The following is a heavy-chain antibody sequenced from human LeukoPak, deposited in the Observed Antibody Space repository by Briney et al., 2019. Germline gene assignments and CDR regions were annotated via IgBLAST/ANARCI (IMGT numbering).Heavy chain of an antibody. CDR2: ISGSGGGI. Sequence: GGSLRLSCAASGFSFSTYAMSWVRQAPGKGLEWVSTISGSGGGIYYADSVKGRFIISRDNSENTLSLQMSSLRAEDTAIYYCGKGTLVRGLFDQWGQGTLVTVSS. V-gene: IGHV3-23*01. CDR3: GKGTLVRGLFDQ. CDR1: GFSFSTYA. D-gene: IGHD3-10*01. J-gene: IGHJ4*02.